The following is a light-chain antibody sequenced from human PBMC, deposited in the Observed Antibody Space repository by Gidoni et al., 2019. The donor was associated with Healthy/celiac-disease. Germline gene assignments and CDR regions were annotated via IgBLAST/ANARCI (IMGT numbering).Light chain of an antibody. CDR3: QQYDKLIT. J-gene: IGKJ5*01. V-gene: IGKV1-33*01. CDR2: DAS. CDR1: QDISNY. Sequence: DIQMIQSPSSLSASVGDRVTITCQASQDISNYLNWYQQKPEKAPKLLIYDASKLETGVPSRFSGSGSGTDITFTISSLQPEDIATYYCQQYDKLITFGQGTRLEIK.